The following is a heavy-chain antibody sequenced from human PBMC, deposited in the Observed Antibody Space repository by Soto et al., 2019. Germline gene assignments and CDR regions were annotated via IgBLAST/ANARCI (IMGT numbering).Heavy chain of an antibody. CDR2: FDPEDGET. CDR1: GYTLTELS. V-gene: IGHV1-24*01. J-gene: IGHJ3*02. CDR3: ATCKSGGDCYYGREDAFDI. D-gene: IGHD2-21*02. Sequence: VASVKVSCKVSGYTLTELSMHWVRQAPGKGLEWMGGFDPEDGETIYAQKFQGRVTMTEGTSTDTAYMELSSLRSEDTAVYYCATCKSGGDCYYGREDAFDIWGQGTMVTVSS.